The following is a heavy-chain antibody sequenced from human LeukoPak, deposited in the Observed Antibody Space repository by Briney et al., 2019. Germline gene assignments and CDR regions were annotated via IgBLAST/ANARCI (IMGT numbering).Heavy chain of an antibody. D-gene: IGHD3-10*01. CDR2: ISSSSSYT. V-gene: IGHV3-11*06. Sequence: GGSLRLSCAASGFTFSDYYMSWIRPAPGKGLEWVSYISSSSSYTNYADSVRGRFTISRDNAKNSLYLQMNSLRAEDTAVYYCARDFPYGSGSYYYYYGMDVWGKGTTVTVSS. CDR3: ARDFPYGSGSYYYYYGMDV. J-gene: IGHJ6*04. CDR1: GFTFSDYY.